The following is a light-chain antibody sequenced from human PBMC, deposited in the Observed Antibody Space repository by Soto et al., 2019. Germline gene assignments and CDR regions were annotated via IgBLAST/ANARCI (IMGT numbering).Light chain of an antibody. J-gene: IGKJ1*01. CDR2: GXS. CDR3: QQYESAPRT. V-gene: IGKV3-20*01. Sequence: IVLTQSPGPLTLSPGERATLSXRASHSVSTRSLAWYQQQPGXAPRLXXAGXSSSAADSPDRFSGSGSVTDFTLTINRLEPDDFEVYYCQQYESAPRTFGQGTKVDIK. CDR1: HSVSTRS.